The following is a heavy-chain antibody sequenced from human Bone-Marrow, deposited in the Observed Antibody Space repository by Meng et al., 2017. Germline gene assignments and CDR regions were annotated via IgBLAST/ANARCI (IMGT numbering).Heavy chain of an antibody. D-gene: IGHD3-22*01. V-gene: IGHV3-15*01. CDR2: IKSKTDGGTT. CDR3: TTDYHYYDSSGYYHSDPYYYGMDV. CDR1: GFTFSNAW. J-gene: IGHJ6*02. Sequence: GESLKISCAASGFTFSNAWMSWVRQAPGKGLEWVGRIKSKTDGGTTDYAAPVKGRFTISRDDSKNTLYLQMNSLKTEDTAVYYCTTDYHYYDSSGYYHSDPYYYGMDVWGQGTTVTVSS.